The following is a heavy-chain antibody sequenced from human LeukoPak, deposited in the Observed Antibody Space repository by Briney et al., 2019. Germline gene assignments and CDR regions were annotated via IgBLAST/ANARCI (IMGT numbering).Heavy chain of an antibody. CDR3: AREGRKYGSGSLYYFDY. D-gene: IGHD3-10*01. V-gene: IGHV3-66*01. CDR2: IFSGGST. CDR1: GFTFSSDW. J-gene: IGHJ4*02. Sequence: GGSLRLSCVASGFTFSSDWMNWVRQAPGKGLEWVSVIFSGGSTNYADSVKGRFTISRDNSKNTLYLQMNSLRAEDTAVYYCAREGRKYGSGSLYYFDYWGQGTLVTVSS.